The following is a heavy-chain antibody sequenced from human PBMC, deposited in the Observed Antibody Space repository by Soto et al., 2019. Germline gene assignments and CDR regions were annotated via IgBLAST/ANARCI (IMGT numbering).Heavy chain of an antibody. CDR1: GGSISSSSYY. D-gene: IGHD3-3*01. CDR3: ARHGDKNDDFWSGYYRYYGMDV. V-gene: IGHV4-39*01. Sequence: ETLSLTCTVSGGSISSSSYYWGWIRQPPGKGLEWIGSIYYSGSTYYNPSLKSRVTISVDTSKNQSSLKLSSVTAADTAVYYCARHGDKNDDFWSGYYRYYGMDVWGQGTTVTVSS. J-gene: IGHJ6*02. CDR2: IYYSGST.